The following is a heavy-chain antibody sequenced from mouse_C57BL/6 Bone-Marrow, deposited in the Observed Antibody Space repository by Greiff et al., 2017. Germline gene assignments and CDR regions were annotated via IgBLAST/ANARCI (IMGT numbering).Heavy chain of an antibody. J-gene: IGHJ3*01. CDR1: GFTFSSYG. CDR2: ISSGGSYT. Sequence: VHVKQSGGDLVKPGGSLKLSCAASGFTFSSYGMSWVRQTPDKRLEWVATISSGGSYTYYPDSVKGRFTISRDNAKNTLYLQMSSLKSEDTAMYYCARHETYYSNYGAYWGQGTLVTVSA. V-gene: IGHV5-6*01. D-gene: IGHD2-5*01. CDR3: ARHETYYSNYGAY.